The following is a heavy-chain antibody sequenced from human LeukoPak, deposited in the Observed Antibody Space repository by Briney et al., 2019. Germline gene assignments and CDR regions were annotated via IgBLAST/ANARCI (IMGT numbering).Heavy chain of an antibody. CDR2: TYYRSKWYN. CDR3: ARSAYSSGSYGDY. CDR1: GDSISSNSAA. J-gene: IGHJ4*02. V-gene: IGHV6-1*01. D-gene: IGHD6-19*01. Sequence: SQTLSLTCAISGDSISSNSAAWNWIRQSPSRGLEWLGRTYYRSKWYNYYAVYLKIRITINPDTSKNQFSLQLTSVTPEDTAVYYCARSAYSSGSYGDYWGQGTLVTVSS.